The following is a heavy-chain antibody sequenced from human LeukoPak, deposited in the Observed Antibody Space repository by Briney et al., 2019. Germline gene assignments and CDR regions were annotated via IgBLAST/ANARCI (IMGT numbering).Heavy chain of an antibody. Sequence: ASVKVSCKSSGYTFSSYEINWVRQAAGQGLEWMGWINPNSSKTDHAQKFQGRVTITRDTSISTAYLELSSLRSEDTAVYYCARGRGITLFEVVIGYYMDVWGMGTTVTVFS. CDR1: GYTFSSYE. V-gene: IGHV1-8*03. J-gene: IGHJ6*03. D-gene: IGHD3-3*01. CDR3: ARGRGITLFEVVIGYYMDV. CDR2: INPNSSKT.